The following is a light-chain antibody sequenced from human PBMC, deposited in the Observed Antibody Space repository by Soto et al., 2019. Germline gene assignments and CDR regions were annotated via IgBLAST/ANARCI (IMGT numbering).Light chain of an antibody. J-gene: IGKJ2*02. V-gene: IGKV1-33*01. CDR2: DAS. CDR3: LQYDILPRT. Sequence: DIQMTQSPSSLSASVGDRVTITCQASQDISNYLNWYQQKPGKAPKLLMYDASNLETGVPSRFSGSGSGTDFTFTISSLQPEDVATYYCLQYDILPRTFGQGTKLEIK. CDR1: QDISNY.